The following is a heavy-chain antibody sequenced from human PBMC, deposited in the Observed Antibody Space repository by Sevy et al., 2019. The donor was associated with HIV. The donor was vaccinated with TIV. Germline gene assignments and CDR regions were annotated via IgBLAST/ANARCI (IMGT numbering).Heavy chain of an antibody. CDR3: ASQLAPYKPLDY. Sequence: ASLKVSCKASGYTFTGYYMHWVRQAPGQGLEWMGRINPNSGGTNYAQKFQGRVTMTRDTSISTAYMELSRLRSDDTAVYYCASQLAPYKPLDYWGQGTLVTVSS. V-gene: IGHV1-2*06. CDR2: INPNSGGT. J-gene: IGHJ4*02. CDR1: GYTFTGYY. D-gene: IGHD2-2*01.